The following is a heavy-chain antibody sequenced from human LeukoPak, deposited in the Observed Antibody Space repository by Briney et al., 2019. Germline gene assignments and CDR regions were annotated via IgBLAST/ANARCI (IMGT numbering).Heavy chain of an antibody. CDR3: ARVRRDVVVPADAFDI. D-gene: IGHD2-2*01. V-gene: IGHV3-7*01. CDR2: IKQDGSEK. CDR1: GFTFSSYW. J-gene: IGHJ3*02. Sequence: GGSLRLSCAASGFTFSSYWMSWVRQAPGRGLEWVANIKQDGSEKYYVDSVKGRFTISRDNAKNTLYLQMKSLRAEDTAVYYCARVRRDVVVPADAFDIWGQGTMVTVSS.